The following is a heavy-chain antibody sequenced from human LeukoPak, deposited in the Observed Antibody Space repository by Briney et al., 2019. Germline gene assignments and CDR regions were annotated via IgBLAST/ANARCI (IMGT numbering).Heavy chain of an antibody. Sequence: GGSLRLSCAVSGITLSNYGMTWVRQPPGKGLEWVAGISDTGGRTNYADSVKGRFAISRDNPKNTLYLQMNSLRVEDTAVYFCAKRGVVIRVILVGFHKEAYYFDSWGQGALVTVSS. CDR2: ISDTGGRT. V-gene: IGHV3-23*01. CDR1: GITLSNYG. CDR3: AKRGVVIRVILVGFHKEAYYFDS. D-gene: IGHD3-22*01. J-gene: IGHJ4*02.